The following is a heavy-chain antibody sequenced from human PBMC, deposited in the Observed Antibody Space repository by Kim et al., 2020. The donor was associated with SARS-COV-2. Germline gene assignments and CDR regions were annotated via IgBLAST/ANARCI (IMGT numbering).Heavy chain of an antibody. CDR3: TTDGGVGVY. V-gene: IGHV3-15*01. D-gene: IGHD3-16*01. CDR2: GKT. Sequence: GKTDYAARVKGRFTITRDDSKNTLYRQMNSLKTEDTAVYYGTTDGGVGVYWGQGTLVTVSS. J-gene: IGHJ4*02.